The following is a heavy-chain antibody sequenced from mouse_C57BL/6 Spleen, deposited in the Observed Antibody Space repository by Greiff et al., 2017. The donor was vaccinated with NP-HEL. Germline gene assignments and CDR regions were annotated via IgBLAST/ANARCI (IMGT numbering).Heavy chain of an antibody. J-gene: IGHJ1*03. D-gene: IGHD2-3*01. Sequence: QVQLQQSGAELVRPGASVTLSCKASGYTFTDYEMHWVKQTPVHGLEWIGAIDPETGGTAYNQKFKGKAILTADKSSSTAYMELRSLTSEDSAVYYCTRDGYYPNWYFDVWGTGTTVTVSS. V-gene: IGHV1-15*01. CDR3: TRDGYYPNWYFDV. CDR1: GYTFTDYE. CDR2: IDPETGGT.